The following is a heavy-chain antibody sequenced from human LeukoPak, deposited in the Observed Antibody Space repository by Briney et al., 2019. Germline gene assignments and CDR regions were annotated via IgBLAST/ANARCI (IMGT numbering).Heavy chain of an antibody. V-gene: IGHV4-39*01. CDR3: ASVRSYDYGRGGTKLDY. CDR1: GGSISSGSYY. CDR2: IYYSGST. D-gene: IGHD3-16*01. Sequence: PSETLSLTCTVSGGSISSGSYYWVWIRQPPGKGLEWIGTIYYSGSTSYNLSLKSRVTISVDTSENQFSLKLSSVTAADTAVYYCASVRSYDYGRGGTKLDYWGQGTLVTVSS. J-gene: IGHJ4*02.